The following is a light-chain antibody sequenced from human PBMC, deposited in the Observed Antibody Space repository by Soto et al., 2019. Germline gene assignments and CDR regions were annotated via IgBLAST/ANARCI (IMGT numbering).Light chain of an antibody. Sequence: QSVLTQPPSASGSPGQSVAISCTGTGSDVGGYNYVSWYQQYPGKAPKLIMYEVTKRPSGVPDRFSGSKSGNTASLTVSGLQAEDEADYYCCSYVGSNNYVFGTGTKVTVL. CDR2: EVT. CDR3: CSYVGSNNYV. V-gene: IGLV2-8*01. J-gene: IGLJ1*01. CDR1: GSDVGGYNY.